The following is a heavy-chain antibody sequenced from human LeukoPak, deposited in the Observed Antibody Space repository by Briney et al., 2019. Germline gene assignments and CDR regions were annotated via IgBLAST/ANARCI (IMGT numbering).Heavy chain of an antibody. D-gene: IGHD5-24*01. Sequence: ASVKVFCKASGYTFASYYMHWVRQAPGQGLEWMGIINPSGGSTSYAQKFQGRVTMTRDTSTSTVYMELSSLRSEDTAVYYCVVATTWEAFDYWGQGTLVTVSS. J-gene: IGHJ4*02. CDR1: GYTFASYY. CDR2: INPSGGST. V-gene: IGHV1-46*01. CDR3: VVATTWEAFDY.